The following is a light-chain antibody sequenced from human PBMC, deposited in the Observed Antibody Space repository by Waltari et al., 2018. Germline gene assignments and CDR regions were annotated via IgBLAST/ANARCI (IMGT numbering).Light chain of an antibody. V-gene: IGLV4-69*01. CDR3: QTGGHGTWV. J-gene: IGLJ3*02. CDR2: VNSDGSH. Sequence: QLVLTQSPSASASLGASVKLTCTLSSGHSSNVIAWLQEQPGKGPRYLMKVNSDGSHSKGDEIPDRFSGASAGAERYRTISSLQSEDEADYYCQTGGHGTWVFGGGTKLTVL. CDR1: SGHSSNV.